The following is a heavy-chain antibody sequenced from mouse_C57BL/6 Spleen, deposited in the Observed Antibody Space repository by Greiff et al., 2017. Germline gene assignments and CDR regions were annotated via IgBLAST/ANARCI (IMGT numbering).Heavy chain of an antibody. V-gene: IGHV1-52*01. CDR1: GYTFTSYW. CDR3: ARSLDSSGYGFAY. J-gene: IGHJ3*01. Sequence: VQLQQPGAELVRPGSSVKLSCKASGYTFTSYWMHWVKQRPIQGLEWIGNIDPSDSEPHYNQKFKDKATLTVDKSSSTAYMQLSSLTSEDSAVYYCARSLDSSGYGFAYWGQGTLVTVSA. CDR2: IDPSDSEP. D-gene: IGHD3-2*02.